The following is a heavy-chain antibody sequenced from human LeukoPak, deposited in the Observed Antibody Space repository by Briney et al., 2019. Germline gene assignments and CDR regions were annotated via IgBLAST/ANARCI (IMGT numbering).Heavy chain of an antibody. Sequence: GGSLRLSCAASGFTFRSYSLNWIRQAPGKGLEWVASISGSNGYFYYADSVKGRFTISRDNARNSLFPQMNSLTAEDTAVYYCAREIIAATLDGWGQGTLVIVSS. CDR3: AREIIAATLDG. V-gene: IGHV3-21*01. CDR1: GFTFRSYS. J-gene: IGHJ4*02. D-gene: IGHD1-26*01. CDR2: ISGSNGYF.